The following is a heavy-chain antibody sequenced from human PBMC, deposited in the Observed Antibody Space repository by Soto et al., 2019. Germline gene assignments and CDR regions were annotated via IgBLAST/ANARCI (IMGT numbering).Heavy chain of an antibody. D-gene: IGHD3-10*01. CDR1: AGSITSYY. Sequence: QVQLQESGPGLVRPSETLSLTCTVSAGSITSYYWSWIRLPPGKGLEWIGYVYFSGSSKYNPSLKSRITISADRSKNQFSLKLSSVTAADTAVYYCARSGYGSGSYPLVSWGQGTLVTVSS. V-gene: IGHV4-59*01. CDR3: ARSGYGSGSYPLVS. J-gene: IGHJ5*01. CDR2: VYFSGSS.